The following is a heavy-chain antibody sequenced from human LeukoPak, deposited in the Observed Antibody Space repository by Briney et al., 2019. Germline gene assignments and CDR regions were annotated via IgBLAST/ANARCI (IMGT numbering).Heavy chain of an antibody. J-gene: IGHJ6*02. CDR2: ITGNSGRI. Sequence: GGSLRLSCVASGFTFDDYALHWVRQAPGKGLEWVSGITGNSGRIAYADSVKGRFTISRDNAKNSLYLQMSNLRAEDTAVYFCARGGGLDAWGQGATVTVSS. V-gene: IGHV3-9*01. CDR1: GFTFDDYA. D-gene: IGHD3-16*01. CDR3: ARGGGLDA.